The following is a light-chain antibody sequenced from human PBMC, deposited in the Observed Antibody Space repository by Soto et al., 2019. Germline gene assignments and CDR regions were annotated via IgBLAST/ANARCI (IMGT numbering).Light chain of an antibody. CDR1: QSISSW. CDR2: KAS. J-gene: IGKJ5*01. Sequence: DIQMTQSPSTLSASVGYRVTITCRASQSISSWLAWYQQKPGKAPKLLIYKASSLESGVPSRFSGSGSGTDFTLTISSLEPEDFAVYYCQHRSIWPVSFGQGTRLEI. CDR3: QHRSIWPVS. V-gene: IGKV1-5*03.